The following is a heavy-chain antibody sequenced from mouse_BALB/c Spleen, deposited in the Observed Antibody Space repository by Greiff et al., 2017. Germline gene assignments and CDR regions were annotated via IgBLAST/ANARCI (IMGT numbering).Heavy chain of an antibody. D-gene: IGHD2-3*01. CDR1: GYSITSGYY. CDR3: ARDDGSRGDAMDY. Sequence: EVQLVESGPGLVKPSQSLSLTCSVTGYSITSGYYWNWIRQFPGNKLEWMGYISYDGSNNYNPSLKNRISITRDTSKNQFFLKLNSVTTEDTATYYCARDDGSRGDAMDYWGQGTSVTVSS. CDR2: ISYDGSN. J-gene: IGHJ4*01. V-gene: IGHV3-6*02.